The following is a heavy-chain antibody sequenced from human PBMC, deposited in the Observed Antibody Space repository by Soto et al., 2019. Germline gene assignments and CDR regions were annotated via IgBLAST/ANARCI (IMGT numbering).Heavy chain of an antibody. D-gene: IGHD3-3*01. Sequence: QLQLQESGPGLVKPSETLSLTCSVSGGSISSGTHYWGWIRQPPGKGLEWIGGIYYSGITYYNPSLKSRVTVSVDTSRNQFSLKVTSVTAADTAIYYCARLWSVYLSFNYYMDVWGKGTTVTVSS. V-gene: IGHV4-39*01. CDR1: GGSISSGTHY. J-gene: IGHJ6*03. CDR3: ARLWSVYLSFNYYMDV. CDR2: IYYSGIT.